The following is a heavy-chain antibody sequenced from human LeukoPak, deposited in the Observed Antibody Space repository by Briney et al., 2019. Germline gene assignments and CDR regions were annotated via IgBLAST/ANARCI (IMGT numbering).Heavy chain of an antibody. V-gene: IGHV3-11*04. Sequence: GGSLRLSCAASGFTFSDYYMSWIRQAPGKGLEWVSYISSSGSAIYYADSVKGRFTVSRDNAKKSLYLRMNSLRAEDTAVYYCARDQYYDSSGYWGSPPRYWGQGTLVTVSS. CDR3: ARDQYYDSSGYWGSPPRY. CDR1: GFTFSDYY. CDR2: ISSSGSAI. D-gene: IGHD3-22*01. J-gene: IGHJ4*02.